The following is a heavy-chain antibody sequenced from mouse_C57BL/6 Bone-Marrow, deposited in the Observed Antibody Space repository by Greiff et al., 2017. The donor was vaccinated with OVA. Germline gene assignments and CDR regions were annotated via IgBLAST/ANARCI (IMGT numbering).Heavy chain of an antibody. CDR3: ARYPYYYGSSYWYFDV. CDR2: IRNKANGYTT. J-gene: IGHJ1*03. D-gene: IGHD1-1*01. V-gene: IGHV7-3*01. CDR1: GFTFTDYY. Sequence: EVQLVESGGGLVQPGGSLSLSCAASGFTFTDYYMSWVRQPPGKALEWLGFIRNKANGYTTEYSASVKGRFTISRDNSQSILYLQMNALRAEDSATYYGARYPYYYGSSYWYFDVWGTGTTVTVSS.